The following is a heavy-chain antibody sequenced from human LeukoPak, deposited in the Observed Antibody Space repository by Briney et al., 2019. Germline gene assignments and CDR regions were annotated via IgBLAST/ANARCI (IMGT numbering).Heavy chain of an antibody. J-gene: IGHJ4*02. CDR1: GGTFSSYA. D-gene: IGHD2-15*01. CDR3: ARDSFPYCSGGSCWNY. V-gene: IGHV1-69*13. Sequence: SVKVSCKASGGTFSSYAISWVRQTPGQGLEWMGGIIPIFGTANYAQKFQGRVTITADESTSTAYMELSSLRSEDTAVYYCARDSFPYCSGGSCWNYWGQGTLVTVSS. CDR2: IIPIFGTA.